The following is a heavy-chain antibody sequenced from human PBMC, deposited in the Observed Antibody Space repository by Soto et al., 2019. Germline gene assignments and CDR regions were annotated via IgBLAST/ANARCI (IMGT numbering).Heavy chain of an antibody. V-gene: IGHV3-15*01. CDR1: GFTFSNAW. J-gene: IGHJ4*02. D-gene: IGHD6-19*01. CDR2: IKSKTDGGTT. CDR3: TTDRSSGWFLSAPNFDY. Sequence: TGGSLRLSCAASGFTFSNAWMSWVRQAPGKGLEWVGRIKSKTDGGTTDYAAPVKGRFTISRDDSKNALYLQMNSLKTEDTAVYYCTTDRSSGWFLSAPNFDYWGQGTLVTVSS.